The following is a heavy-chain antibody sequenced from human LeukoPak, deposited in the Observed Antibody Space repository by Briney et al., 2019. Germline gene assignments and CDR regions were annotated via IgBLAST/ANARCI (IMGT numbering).Heavy chain of an antibody. CDR2: FSGSGGST. Sequence: GGSLRLSCAASGXTFSSYAMSWVRQAPGKGLEWVLAFSGSGGSTYYADSVKGRFTISRDNSKNTLYLQMNSLRAEDTAVYYCAKQTYYYDSSGYYYFDYWGQGTLVTVSS. V-gene: IGHV3-23*01. D-gene: IGHD3-22*01. CDR3: AKQTYYYDSSGYYYFDY. J-gene: IGHJ4*02. CDR1: GXTFSSYA.